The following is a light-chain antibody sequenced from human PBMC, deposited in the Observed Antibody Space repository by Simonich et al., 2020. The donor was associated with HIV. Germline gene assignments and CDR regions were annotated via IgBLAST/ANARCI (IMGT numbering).Light chain of an antibody. Sequence: QSALTQPASVSGSPGQSITISCTGTSSDVGGYNLVSWYQQHPGKAPKLMIYEGSKGPSGVSNRFSGSKSGNTASLTISGLQAEDEADYYCCSYAGSSTVFGGGTKLTVL. J-gene: IGLJ2*01. CDR3: CSYAGSSTV. CDR1: SSDVGGYNL. CDR2: EGS. V-gene: IGLV2-23*01.